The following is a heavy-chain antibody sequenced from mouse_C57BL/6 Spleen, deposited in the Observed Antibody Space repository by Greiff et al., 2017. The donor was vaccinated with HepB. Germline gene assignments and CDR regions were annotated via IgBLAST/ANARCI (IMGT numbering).Heavy chain of an antibody. J-gene: IGHJ4*01. Sequence: VQLQQPGAELVKPGASVKMSCKASGYTFTSYWITWVKQRPGQGLEWIGDIYPGSGSTNYNEKFKSKATLTVDTSSSTAYMQPSSLTSEDSAVYYCARKHDYDAGYYYAMDYWGQGTSVTVSS. CDR1: GYTFTSYW. D-gene: IGHD2-4*01. V-gene: IGHV1-55*01. CDR2: IYPGSGST. CDR3: ARKHDYDAGYYYAMDY.